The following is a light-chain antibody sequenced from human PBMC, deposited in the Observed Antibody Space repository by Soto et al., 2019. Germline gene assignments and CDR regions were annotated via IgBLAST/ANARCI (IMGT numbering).Light chain of an antibody. V-gene: IGKV1-39*01. CDR1: QNIRSY. Sequence: DIQMTQSPSSLSASVGDRVTITCRASQNIRSYLSWYQQEPAKAPKLLIYAASSLQRGVPSRFSGSGSGTEFTLTVSSLQPEDFATYFCQQSFSTPSTWTFGPGTKVDIK. CDR3: QQSFSTPSTWT. J-gene: IGKJ1*01. CDR2: AAS.